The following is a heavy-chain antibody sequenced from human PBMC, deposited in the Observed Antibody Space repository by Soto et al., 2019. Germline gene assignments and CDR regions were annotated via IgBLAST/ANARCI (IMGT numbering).Heavy chain of an antibody. J-gene: IGHJ4*02. D-gene: IGHD5-12*01. CDR3: APSYSGYDFIKGFDY. V-gene: IGHV2-70*11. CDR1: GFSLSTSGMC. CDR2: IDWDDDK. Sequence: GSGPTLVNPTQTLTLTCTFSGFSLSTSGMCVSWIRQPPGKALEWLARIDWDDDKYYSTSLKTRLTISKDTSKNQVVLTMTNMDPVDTDTYYCAPSYSGYDFIKGFDYWGQGTLVTVSS.